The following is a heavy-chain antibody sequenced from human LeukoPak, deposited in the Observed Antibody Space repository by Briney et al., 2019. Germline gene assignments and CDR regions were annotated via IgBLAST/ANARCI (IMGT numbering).Heavy chain of an antibody. CDR2: ISSSGNTI. J-gene: IGHJ3*02. Sequence: GGSLRLSCAASEFTFTSYELNWVRQAPGKGLEWVSYISSSGNTISYADSVKGRFTISRDNAKNSLYLQVISLRAEDTAVYYCARGPSIAARYDAFDIWGQGTMVSVSS. V-gene: IGHV3-48*03. D-gene: IGHD6-6*01. CDR1: EFTFTSYE. CDR3: ARGPSIAARYDAFDI.